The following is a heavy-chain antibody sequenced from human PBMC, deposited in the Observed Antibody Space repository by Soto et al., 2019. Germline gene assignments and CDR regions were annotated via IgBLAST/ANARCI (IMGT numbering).Heavy chain of an antibody. Sequence: GGSLRLSCAASGFTFSSYSMNWVRQAPGKGLEWVSSISSSSSYIYYADSVKGRFTISRDNDKNSLYLQMNSLRAEDTAVYYCARYCSGGSCSPSRGIMDVWGKGTTVTVSS. V-gene: IGHV3-21*01. CDR2: ISSSSSYI. J-gene: IGHJ6*03. CDR3: ARYCSGGSCSPSRGIMDV. D-gene: IGHD2-15*01. CDR1: GFTFSSYS.